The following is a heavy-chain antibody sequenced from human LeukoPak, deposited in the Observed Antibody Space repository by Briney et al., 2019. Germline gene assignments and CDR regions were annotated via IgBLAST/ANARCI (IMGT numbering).Heavy chain of an antibody. D-gene: IGHD3-22*01. CDR2: INHSGST. CDR3: ARVTGYVIEDYFDY. V-gene: IGHV4-34*01. Sequence: SETLSLTCAVYGGSFSGYYWSWIRQPPGKGLEWIGEINHSGSTNYNPSLKSRVTISVDTSKNQFSLKLGSVTAADTAVYYCARVTGYVIEDYFDYWGQGTLVTVSS. J-gene: IGHJ4*02. CDR1: GGSFSGYY.